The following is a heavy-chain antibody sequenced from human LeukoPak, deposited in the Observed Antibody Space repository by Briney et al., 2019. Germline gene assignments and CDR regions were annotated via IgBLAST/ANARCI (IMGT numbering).Heavy chain of an antibody. CDR3: ARTYDILTGYSYYYYMDV. J-gene: IGHJ6*03. V-gene: IGHV4-61*02. CDR2: FYTGGGT. Sequence: PSETLSLTCTVSGGSISSGSYYWSWIRQPAGKGLEWLGRFYTGGGTNYNPSLKSRVTISVDTSKNQFSLKLSSVTAADTAVYYCARTYDILTGYSYYYYMDVWGKGTTVTVSS. D-gene: IGHD3-9*01. CDR1: GGSISSGSYY.